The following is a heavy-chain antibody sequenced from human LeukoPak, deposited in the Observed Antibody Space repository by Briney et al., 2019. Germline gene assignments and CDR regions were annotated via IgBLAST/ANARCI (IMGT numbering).Heavy chain of an antibody. CDR1: GFTFSDYY. CDR2: INSTAYTI. V-gene: IGHV3-11*04. CDR3: ARVDYDRSGEDANAEYFQH. Sequence: GESLRLSCAASGFTFSDYYMTWLRQAPGKGLEWVSYINSTAYTIFYADSVKGRFAISRNTAKNSLYLQMNSLRAEDTAIYYCARVDYDRSGEDANAEYFQHWGQGTLVTVSS. D-gene: IGHD3-22*01. J-gene: IGHJ1*01.